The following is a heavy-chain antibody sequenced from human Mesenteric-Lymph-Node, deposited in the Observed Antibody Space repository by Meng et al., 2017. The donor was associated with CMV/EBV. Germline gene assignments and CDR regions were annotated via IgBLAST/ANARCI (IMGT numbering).Heavy chain of an antibody. CDR2: ISSSSRTI. V-gene: IGHV3-48*04. CDR3: ARDSRGYQDY. D-gene: IGHD3-10*01. CDR1: GFTFSSYS. J-gene: IGHJ4*02. Sequence: GGSLRLSCAASGFTFSSYSMNWVRQAPGKGLEWVSYISSSSRTIYYADSVKGRFTISRDNAKNSLYLQMNSLRVEDTAVYYCARDSRGYQDYWGQGTLVTVSS.